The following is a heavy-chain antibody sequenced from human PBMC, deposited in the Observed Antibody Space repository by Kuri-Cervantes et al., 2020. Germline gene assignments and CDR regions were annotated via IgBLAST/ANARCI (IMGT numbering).Heavy chain of an antibody. CDR1: GFTFSSYG. Sequence: GESLKISCAASGFTFSSYGMHWVRQAPGKGLEWVAVISYDGSNKYYADSVKGRFTISRDNSKNTLFLQMNSLRADDTAVYYCYGSGYDDAFDIWGQGTMVTVSS. CDR3: YGSGYDDAFDI. V-gene: IGHV3-30*03. CDR2: ISYDGSNK. D-gene: IGHD5-12*01. J-gene: IGHJ3*02.